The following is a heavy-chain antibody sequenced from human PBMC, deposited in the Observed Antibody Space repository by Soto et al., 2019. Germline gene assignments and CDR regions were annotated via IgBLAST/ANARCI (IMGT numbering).Heavy chain of an antibody. CDR1: GGSISSYY. Sequence: SETLSVTCTVSGGSISSYYWSWIRQPPGKGLEWIGYIYYSGSTNYNPSLKSRVTISVDTSKNQFSLKLSSVTAADTAVYYCARYDDFWSGSANWFDPWGQGTLVTVSS. J-gene: IGHJ5*02. CDR3: ARYDDFWSGSANWFDP. V-gene: IGHV4-59*01. CDR2: IYYSGST. D-gene: IGHD3-3*01.